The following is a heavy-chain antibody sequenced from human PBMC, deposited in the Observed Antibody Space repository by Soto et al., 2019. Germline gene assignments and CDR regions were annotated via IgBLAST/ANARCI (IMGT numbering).Heavy chain of an antibody. CDR2: IIPIFGTP. Sequence: SVKVSCKASGVTFSRQDMRWVRQAPGQGLEWMGGIIPIFGTPQYAEKFQDRVTITADESTSTTYIELSSLTSEDTALYYCVTNEGSVGYSFEYWGQGTMVILSS. D-gene: IGHD5-12*01. J-gene: IGHJ4*02. V-gene: IGHV1-69*13. CDR3: VTNEGSVGYSFEY. CDR1: GVTFSRQD.